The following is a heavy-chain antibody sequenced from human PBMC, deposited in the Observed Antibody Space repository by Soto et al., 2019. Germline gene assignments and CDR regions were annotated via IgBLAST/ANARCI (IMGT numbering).Heavy chain of an antibody. CDR1: GGSISSGGYS. CDR2: IYNSGST. J-gene: IGHJ4*02. D-gene: IGHD1-26*01. V-gene: IGHV4-30-4*01. CDR3: ARGPSGDKVDY. Sequence: TLSLTCTVSGGSISSGGYSWSWIRQPPGKGLEWIGHIYNSGSTYSNPSLKGRVSISEDTSKNQFSLKLNSVTAADTAVYYCARGPSGDKVDYWGQGTLVTVSS.